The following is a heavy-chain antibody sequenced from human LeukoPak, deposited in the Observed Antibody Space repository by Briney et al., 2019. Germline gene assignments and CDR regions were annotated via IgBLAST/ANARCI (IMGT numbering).Heavy chain of an antibody. CDR2: IYTSGST. D-gene: IGHD3-3*01. CDR3: ARVSYTVTIFGVAQPAYFDY. CDR1: GGSISSGSYY. V-gene: IGHV4-61*02. Sequence: SETLSLTCTVSGGSISSGSYYWSWIRQPAGKGLEWIGRIYTSGSTNYNPSLKSRVTISVDTSKNQFSLKLSSVTAADTAVYYCARVSYTVTIFGVAQPAYFDYWGQGTLVTVSS. J-gene: IGHJ4*02.